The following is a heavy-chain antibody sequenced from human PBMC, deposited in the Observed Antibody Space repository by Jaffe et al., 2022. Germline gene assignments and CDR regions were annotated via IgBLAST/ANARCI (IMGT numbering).Heavy chain of an antibody. Sequence: QLQLQESGPGLVKPSETLSLTCTVSGGSISSSSYYWGWIRQPPGKGLEWIGSIYYSGSTYYNPSLKSRVTISVDTSKNQFSLKLSSVTAADTAVYYCAGVVAATGGYFDYWGQGTLVTVSS. D-gene: IGHD2-15*01. J-gene: IGHJ4*02. CDR3: AGVVAATGGYFDY. CDR1: GGSISSSSYY. V-gene: IGHV4-39*01. CDR2: IYYSGST.